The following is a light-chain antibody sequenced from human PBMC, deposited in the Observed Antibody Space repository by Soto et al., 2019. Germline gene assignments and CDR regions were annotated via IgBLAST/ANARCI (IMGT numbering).Light chain of an antibody. CDR1: QSVSTN. CDR3: QQYGGSPLVT. J-gene: IGKJ3*01. V-gene: IGKV3-20*01. Sequence: EIVMTQSPATLSVSPGERATLSCRASQSVSTNLAWYQQKIGQAPRLLIYDASNRATGIPVRFSGSGSGTDFTLSISRLEPEDFAVYYCQQYGGSPLVTFGPGTKVDI. CDR2: DAS.